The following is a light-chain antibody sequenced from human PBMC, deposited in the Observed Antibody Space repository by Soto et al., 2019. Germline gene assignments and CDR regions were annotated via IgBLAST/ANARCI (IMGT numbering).Light chain of an antibody. CDR1: QSVSSN. J-gene: IGKJ2*01. V-gene: IGKV3-15*01. CDR3: QQSYSTPYT. Sequence: EIVLTQSPATLSLSPGDRATLSCRASQSVSSNLAWYQQKPGQTPRLLIYGASTRATGVPPRFSGSRSGTEFTLTISSLQPEDFATYYCQQSYSTPYTFGQGTKLEIK. CDR2: GAS.